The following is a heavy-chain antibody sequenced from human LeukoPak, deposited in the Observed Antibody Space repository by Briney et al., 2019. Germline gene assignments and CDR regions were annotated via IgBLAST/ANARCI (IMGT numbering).Heavy chain of an antibody. CDR3: ARAFDWLLPNY. Sequence: SETLSLTCTVSGGSISSYYWSWIRQPPGKGLEWIGYIYYRGSTNYNPSLKSRVTISVDTSKNQFSLKLSSVTAADTAVYYCARAFDWLLPNYWGQGTLVTVSS. CDR1: GGSISSYY. V-gene: IGHV4-59*01. CDR2: IYYRGST. J-gene: IGHJ4*02. D-gene: IGHD3-9*01.